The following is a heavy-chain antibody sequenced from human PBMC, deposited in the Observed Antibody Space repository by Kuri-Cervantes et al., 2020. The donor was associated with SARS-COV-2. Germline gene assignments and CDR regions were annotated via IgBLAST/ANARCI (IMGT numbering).Heavy chain of an antibody. J-gene: IGHJ6*02. D-gene: IGHD1-7*01. V-gene: IGHV1-58*02. CDR2: IVVGSGNT. CDR3: AAPITGTTDYYYYYGMDV. Sequence: SVKVSCKVSGFTFTSSAMQWVRQARGQRLEWIGWIVVGSGNTNYAQKFQERVTITRDMSTSTAYMELSSLRSEDTAVYYCAAPITGTTDYYYYYGMDVWGQGTTVTVSS. CDR1: GFTFTSSA.